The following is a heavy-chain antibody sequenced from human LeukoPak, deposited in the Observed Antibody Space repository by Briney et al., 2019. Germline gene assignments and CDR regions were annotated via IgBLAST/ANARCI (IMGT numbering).Heavy chain of an antibody. CDR1: GYTFTSYD. J-gene: IGHJ5*02. V-gene: IGHV1-8*01. CDR2: MNPNSGNT. CDR3: ARGAPYSSSWDNWFDP. D-gene: IGHD6-13*01. Sequence: ASVKVSCKASGYTFTSYDINWVRQATGQGLEWMGWMNPNSGNTGYAQKFQGRVTMTRNTSISTAYMELSSLRSEDTAVYYCARGAPYSSSWDNWFDPWGQGTLVTVSS.